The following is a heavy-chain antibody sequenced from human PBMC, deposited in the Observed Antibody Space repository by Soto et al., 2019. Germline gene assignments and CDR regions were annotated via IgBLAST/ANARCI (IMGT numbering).Heavy chain of an antibody. CDR2: LLRSGSSA. D-gene: IGHD4-17*01. Sequence: HPGGSLRLSCAASGFTFRNYAMTWARQAPGKGLEWVSSLLRSGSSAYYADSVRGRFSISSDTSANSLYLQMDNLRAEDTAIHYCAKDAISGDGIWLMDSWGQGTVVTVSS. CDR1: GFTFRNYA. J-gene: IGHJ5*02. CDR3: AKDAISGDGIWLMDS. V-gene: IGHV3-23*01.